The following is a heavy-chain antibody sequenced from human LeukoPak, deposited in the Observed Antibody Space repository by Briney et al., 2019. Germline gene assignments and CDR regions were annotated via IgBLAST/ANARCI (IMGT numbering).Heavy chain of an antibody. CDR3: AKDPVGP. Sequence: GRSLRLSCAASGFTFSSYGMHWVRQAPGKGLEWVAVISYDGSNKYYADSVKGRFTISRDNSKNTLYLQMNSLRAEDTAVYYCAKDPVGPWGQRTLVTVSS. J-gene: IGHJ4*02. V-gene: IGHV3-30*18. D-gene: IGHD1-26*01. CDR2: ISYDGSNK. CDR1: GFTFSSYG.